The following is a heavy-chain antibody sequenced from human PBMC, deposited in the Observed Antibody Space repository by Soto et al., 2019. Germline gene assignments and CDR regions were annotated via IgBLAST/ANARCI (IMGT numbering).Heavy chain of an antibody. CDR2: ISWNSGSN. D-gene: IGHD3-16*01. V-gene: IGHV3-9*01. J-gene: IGHJ4*02. Sequence: QTGGSLRLSWAASGFSFHDYAMHWVRQVPGKGLEWVSAISWNSGSNAYADSVKSRFTISSDNAKNPLYLQINRLRTHDTAVYYCAEDLGGGPIENFDHWGQRTLVTV. CDR1: GFSFHDYA. CDR3: AEDLGGGPIENFDH.